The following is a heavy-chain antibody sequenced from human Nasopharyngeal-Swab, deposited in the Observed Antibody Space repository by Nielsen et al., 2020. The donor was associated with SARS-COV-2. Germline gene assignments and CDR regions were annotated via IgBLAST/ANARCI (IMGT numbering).Heavy chain of an antibody. CDR2: INPSGGGT. V-gene: IGHV1-46*01. D-gene: IGHD3-10*01. Sequence: ASVKVSCKASGYTFTTYYIHWVRQAPGQGLEWMGIINPSGGGTNYAQKFKGRATMTGDTSTGTVYMELTSLTSEDTAVYYCARMMYFHGYYAMDVWGQGTTVTASS. J-gene: IGHJ6*02. CDR3: ARMMYFHGYYAMDV. CDR1: GYTFTTYY.